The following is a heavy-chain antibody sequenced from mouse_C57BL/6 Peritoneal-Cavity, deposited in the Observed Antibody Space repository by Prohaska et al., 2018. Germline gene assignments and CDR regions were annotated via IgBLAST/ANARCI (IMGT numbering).Heavy chain of an antibody. D-gene: IGHD2-3*01. CDR2: INPNNGGT. CDR3: ARISYDGYFDV. J-gene: IGHJ1*03. V-gene: IGHV1-26*01. Sequence: HGKSLEWIGDINPNNGGTSYNQKFKGKATLTVDKSSSTAYMELRSLTSEDSAVYYCARISYDGYFDVWGTGTTVTVSS.